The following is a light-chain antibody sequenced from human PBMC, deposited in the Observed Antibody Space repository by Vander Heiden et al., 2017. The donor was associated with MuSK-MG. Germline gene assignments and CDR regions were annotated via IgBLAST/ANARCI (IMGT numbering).Light chain of an antibody. CDR3: QQYQSLPQT. CDR1: QDIIKY. Sequence: DLHLPQSPSSLSASVGDRVPITCPASQDIIKYLNWYQQKPGTAPKLLIYDASKVETGVPSRFTGSGSGTDFSCTISSLQPEDMATYYGQQYQSLPQTFGQGTTLEIK. CDR2: DAS. V-gene: IGKV1-33*01. J-gene: IGKJ2*01.